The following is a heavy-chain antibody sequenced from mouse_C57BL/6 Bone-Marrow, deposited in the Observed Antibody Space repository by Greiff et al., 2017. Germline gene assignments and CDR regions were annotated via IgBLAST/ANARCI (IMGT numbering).Heavy chain of an antibody. CDR2: IYPSDSET. D-gene: IGHD2-3*01. CDR1: GYTFTSYW. V-gene: IGHV1-61*01. Sequence: VQLQQPGAELVRPGSSVKLSCKASGYTFTSYWMDWVKQRPGQGLEWIGNIYPSDSETHYNQKFKDKATLTVDKSSSTAYMQLSSLTSEDSAVYYCARRGDGYYVGYYAMDYWGQGTSVTVSS. CDR3: ARRGDGYYVGYYAMDY. J-gene: IGHJ4*01.